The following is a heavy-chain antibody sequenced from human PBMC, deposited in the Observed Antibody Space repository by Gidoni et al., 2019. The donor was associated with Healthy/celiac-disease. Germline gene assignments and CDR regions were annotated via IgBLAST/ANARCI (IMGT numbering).Heavy chain of an antibody. V-gene: IGHV3-48*03. D-gene: IGHD4-17*01. CDR3: ARQDYGDYVPYYYYGMDV. CDR2: ISSSGSTI. J-gene: IGHJ6*02. Sequence: EVQLVESGGGLVQPGGSLRLSCAASGFTFSSYEMNWVRQAPGKGLEWVSYISSSGSTIYYADSVKGRFTISRDNAKNSLYLQMNSLRAEDTAVYYCARQDYGDYVPYYYYGMDVWGQGTTVTVSS. CDR1: GFTFSSYE.